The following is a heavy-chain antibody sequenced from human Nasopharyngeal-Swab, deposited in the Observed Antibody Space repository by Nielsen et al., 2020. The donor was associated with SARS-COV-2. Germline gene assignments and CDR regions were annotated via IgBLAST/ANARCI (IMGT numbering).Heavy chain of an antibody. D-gene: IGHD5-12*01. CDR1: GFTFSSYA. V-gene: IGHV1-69*01. CDR2: IIPIFGTA. CDR3: ARDLAHSGYARRGMDV. Sequence: LSCAASGFTFSSYAISWVRQAPGQGLEWMGGIIPIFGTANYAQKFQGRVTITADESTSTAYMELSSLRSEDTAVYYCARDLAHSGYARRGMDVWGQGTTVTASS. J-gene: IGHJ6*02.